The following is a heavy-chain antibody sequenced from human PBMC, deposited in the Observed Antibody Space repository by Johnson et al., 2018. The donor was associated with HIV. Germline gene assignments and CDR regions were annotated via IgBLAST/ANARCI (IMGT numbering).Heavy chain of an antibody. CDR1: GFTFSSYG. Sequence: VQLVESGGGVVQPGRSLRLSCAASGFTFSSYGMHWVRQAPGKGLEWVADISHDESYKYYADSVKGRFTISRDKNMLYLQMNSLRAEDTAVYYCAKSPGKDHGGNSGGPFRGISGYSYGYGAFDIWGQGTMVTVSS. CDR2: ISHDESYK. V-gene: IGHV3-30*18. J-gene: IGHJ3*02. CDR3: AKSPGKDHGGNSGGPFRGISGYSYGYGAFDI. D-gene: IGHD5-18*01.